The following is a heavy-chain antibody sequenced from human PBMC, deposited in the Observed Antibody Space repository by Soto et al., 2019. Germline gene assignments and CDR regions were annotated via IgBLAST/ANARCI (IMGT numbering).Heavy chain of an antibody. CDR2: IRGSGTST. CDR1: GFTFSSYA. J-gene: IGHJ4*02. CDR3: AKDQKQWLEYRYFDY. V-gene: IGHV3-23*01. D-gene: IGHD6-19*01. Sequence: PGGSLRLSCAASGFTFSSYAMSWVRQAPGKGLEWVSAIRGSGTSTYHADSVKGRFTISRDNSKNTLYLLMNSLRAEDTAVYYCAKDQKQWLEYRYFDYWGQGTLVTVSS.